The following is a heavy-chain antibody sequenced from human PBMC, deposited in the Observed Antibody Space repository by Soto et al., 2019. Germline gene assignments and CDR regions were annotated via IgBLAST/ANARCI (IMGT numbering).Heavy chain of an antibody. Sequence: QVQLQESGPGLVKPSQTLSLTCTVSGGSISSGGYYWSWIRQHPGKGLEWIGCNYYSGSTYYNPSLRSRVTISVDTSTNQFYLKLSSVTAAETAVYYCARDWGHPGIAAASQVYYSYGMDVWGQGTTVTVSS. D-gene: IGHD6-13*01. V-gene: IGHV4-31*03. CDR1: GGSISSGGYY. J-gene: IGHJ6*02. CDR3: ARDWGHPGIAAASQVYYSYGMDV. CDR2: NYYSGST.